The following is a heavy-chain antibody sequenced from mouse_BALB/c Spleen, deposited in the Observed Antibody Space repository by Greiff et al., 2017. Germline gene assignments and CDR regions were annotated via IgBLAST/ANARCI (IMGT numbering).Heavy chain of an antibody. V-gene: IGHV1-59*01. CDR1: GYTFTSYW. D-gene: IGHD1-1*01. CDR2: IDPSDSYT. Sequence: QVQLQQPGAELVKPGASVKMSCKASGYTFTSYWMHWVKQRPGQGLEWIGVIDPSDSYTSYNQKFKGKATLTVDTSSSTAYMQLSSLTSEDSAVYYCARNYYGSSYFDYWGQGTTLTVSS. J-gene: IGHJ2*01. CDR3: ARNYYGSSYFDY.